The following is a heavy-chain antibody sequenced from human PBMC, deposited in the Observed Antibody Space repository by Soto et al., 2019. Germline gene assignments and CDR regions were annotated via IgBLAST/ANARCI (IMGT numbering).Heavy chain of an antibody. CDR3: AKSTGGTAKGMNV. V-gene: IGHV3-9*01. J-gene: IGHJ6*02. D-gene: IGHD2-8*02. Sequence: DVQLVESGGGLVQPGRSLRLSCAASGFSFDDYGMHWVRQAPGKGLEWVSGISYYSGSIGYADSVKGRFTISRDNAKNTLYLQMNSLRGEDTALYYCAKSTGGTAKGMNVWGQGTTVTVSS. CDR2: ISYYSGSI. CDR1: GFSFDDYG.